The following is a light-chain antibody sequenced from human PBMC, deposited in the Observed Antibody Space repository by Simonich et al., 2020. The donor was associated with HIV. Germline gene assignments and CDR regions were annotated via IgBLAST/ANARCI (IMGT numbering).Light chain of an antibody. Sequence: DIVMTQSPDSLAVSLGERATINCKSSKSVLYSSNNKTYLTWYQQKPGQPPKLFIYWASTRESGVPDRFSGSGSGTDFTLTISSLQAEDVAVYYCQQYYSSPPTFGPGTKVDIK. V-gene: IGKV4-1*01. CDR1: KSVLYSSNNKTY. CDR2: WAS. CDR3: QQYYSSPPT. J-gene: IGKJ3*01.